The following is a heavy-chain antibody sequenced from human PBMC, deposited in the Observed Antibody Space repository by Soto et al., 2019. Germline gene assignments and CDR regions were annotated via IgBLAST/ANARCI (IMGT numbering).Heavy chain of an antibody. V-gene: IGHV3-30*04. Sequence: QVHLVESGGGVVRPGRSLRLSCAASGFTFKNFAMYWVRQAPAKGLEWVAAISYDGSNKYYADCVKGRFTVSRDNSENTLSLQMNSLTSEDSAFYFCARGMLGLRYETPDYWGQGTLVTVS. CDR2: ISYDGSNK. D-gene: IGHD3-9*01. CDR3: ARGMLGLRYETPDY. CDR1: GFTFKNFA. J-gene: IGHJ4*02.